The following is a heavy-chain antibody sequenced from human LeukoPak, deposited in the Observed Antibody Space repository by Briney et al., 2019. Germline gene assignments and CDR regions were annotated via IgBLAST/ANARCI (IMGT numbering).Heavy chain of an antibody. CDR2: ISRSGDSL. V-gene: IGHV3-48*04. D-gene: IGHD2-2*01. CDR3: AREVVVVPDYYYYGMDV. CDR1: GFTFSSYW. Sequence: GGSLRLSCAASGFTFSSYWMSWVRQAPGKGLEYVSHISRSGDSLYYGDSVTGRFSISRDNAKNSLYLQMNSLRVEDTAAYYCAREVVVVPDYYYYGMDVWGQGTTVTVSS. J-gene: IGHJ6*02.